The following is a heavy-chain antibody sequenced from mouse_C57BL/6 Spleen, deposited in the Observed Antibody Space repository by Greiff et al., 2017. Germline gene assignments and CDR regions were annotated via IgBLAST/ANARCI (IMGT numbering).Heavy chain of an antibody. CDR1: GYTFTDYN. CDR2: INPNNGGT. V-gene: IGHV1-18*01. D-gene: IGHD1-1*01. Sequence: EVKLQESGPELVKPGASVKIPCKASGYTFTDYNMDWVKQSHGKSLEWIGDINPNNGGTIYNQKFKGKATMTVDKSSSTAYMELRSLTSEDTSVYYCARGYYGSSSYAMDYWGQGTSVTVSS. J-gene: IGHJ4*01. CDR3: ARGYYGSSSYAMDY.